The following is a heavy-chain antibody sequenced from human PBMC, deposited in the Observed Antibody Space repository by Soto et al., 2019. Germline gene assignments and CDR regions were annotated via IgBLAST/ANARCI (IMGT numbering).Heavy chain of an antibody. CDR3: ATVALWTGPQQIDY. CDR1: GFTFSSYS. V-gene: IGHV3-21*01. Sequence: EVQLVESGGGLVKPGGSLRLSCAASGFTFSSYSMNWVRQAPGKGLEWVSSISSSSSYIYYADSVKGRFTISRDNAKNSLYLQMTSLRAEDTAVYYCATVALWTGPQQIDYWFQGTLVTVSS. D-gene: IGHD5-18*01. J-gene: IGHJ4*02. CDR2: ISSSSSYI.